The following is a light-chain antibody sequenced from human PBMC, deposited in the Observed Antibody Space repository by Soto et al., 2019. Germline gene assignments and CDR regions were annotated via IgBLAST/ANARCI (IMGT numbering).Light chain of an antibody. Sequence: ESVLAQSPGTLSLSPGERATRSCRASQSVSSSYLAWYQQKPGQAPRLLIYGASSRATGIPDRFSGSGSGTDFTLTISRLEPEDFAVYYCQQYGSSPETFGQGTKVDIK. CDR3: QQYGSSPET. V-gene: IGKV3-20*01. J-gene: IGKJ1*01. CDR1: QSVSSSY. CDR2: GAS.